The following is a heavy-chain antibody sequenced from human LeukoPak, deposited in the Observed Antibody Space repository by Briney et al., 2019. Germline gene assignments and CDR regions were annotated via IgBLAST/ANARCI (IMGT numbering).Heavy chain of an antibody. CDR3: ARVANRDSSGYYEALDF. J-gene: IGHJ4*02. CDR2: INPSGGST. CDR1: GYTFTSYY. Sequence: ASVKVSCTASGYTFTSYYMHWVRQAPGQGLEWMGIINPSGGSTSYPQKLQGRVTMTRDTSTSTVYMELSSLRSEDTAVYYCARVANRDSSGYYEALDFWGQGTLVTVSS. D-gene: IGHD3-22*01. V-gene: IGHV1-46*04.